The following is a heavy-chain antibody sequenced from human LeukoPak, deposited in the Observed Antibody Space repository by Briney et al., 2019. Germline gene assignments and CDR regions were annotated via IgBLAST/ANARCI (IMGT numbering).Heavy chain of an antibody. CDR1: GFTFSSYS. J-gene: IGHJ6*03. CDR3: ARDRVVRGGYYYYYMDV. Sequence: GGSLRLSCAASGFTFSSYSMNWVRQAPGKGLEWVSSISSSSSYIYYADSVKGRFTISRDNAKNSLYLQMNSLRAEDTAVYYCARDRVVRGGYYYYYMDVWGKGTTVTVSS. V-gene: IGHV3-21*01. D-gene: IGHD3-10*01. CDR2: ISSSSSYI.